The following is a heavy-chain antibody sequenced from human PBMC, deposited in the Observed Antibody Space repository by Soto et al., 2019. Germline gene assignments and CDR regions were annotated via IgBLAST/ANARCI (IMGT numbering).Heavy chain of an antibody. J-gene: IGHJ4*02. D-gene: IGHD3-22*01. CDR2: ISGSGGYT. CDR1: GFTFSSYD. V-gene: IGHV3-23*01. Sequence: EVQLLESGGGLVQPGGSLRLSCAASGFTFSSYDMSWVRQAPGKGLEWVSAISGSGGYTYYADSVKGRFTISRDNSKNTLYLQMNSLRAEDTAVYYCAKGVYYYDSSGYYYDWGQGTLVTVSS. CDR3: AKGVYYYDSSGYYYD.